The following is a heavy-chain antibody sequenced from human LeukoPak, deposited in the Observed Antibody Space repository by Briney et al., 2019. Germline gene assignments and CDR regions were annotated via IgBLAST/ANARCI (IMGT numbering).Heavy chain of an antibody. CDR1: GYSISSGYY. Sequence: PSETLSLTCTVSGYSISSGYYWGWIRQPPVKGLEWIGSIYHSGSTYYNPSLKSRVTISVDTSKNQFSLKLSSVTAADTAVYYCAREPDSGSYCTFDYWGQGTLVTVSS. V-gene: IGHV4-38-2*02. CDR2: IYHSGST. J-gene: IGHJ4*02. D-gene: IGHD1-26*01. CDR3: AREPDSGSYCTFDY.